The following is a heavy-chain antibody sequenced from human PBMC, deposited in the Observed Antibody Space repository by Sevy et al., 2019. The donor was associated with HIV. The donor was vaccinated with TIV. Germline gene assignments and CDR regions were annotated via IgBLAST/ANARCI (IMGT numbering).Heavy chain of an antibody. J-gene: IGHJ6*02. V-gene: IGHV4-34*01. D-gene: IGHD4-17*01. Sequence: SETLSLTCAVYGGSFSGYYWSWIRQPPGKGLEWIGEINHSGSTNYNPSLKSRVTISVDTSKNQFSLKLSSVTAADTAVYYCARDSPTARDYGDYSTRYYYYYYGMDIWGQGTTVTVSS. CDR1: GGSFSGYY. CDR3: ARDSPTARDYGDYSTRYYYYYYGMDI. CDR2: INHSGST.